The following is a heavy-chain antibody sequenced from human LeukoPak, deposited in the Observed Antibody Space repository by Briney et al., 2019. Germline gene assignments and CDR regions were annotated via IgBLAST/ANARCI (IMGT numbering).Heavy chain of an antibody. Sequence: TGGSLRLSCAASGFTFSSYGMHWVRQAPGKGLEWVAFIRYDGSNKYYADSVKGRFTISRDNSKNTLYLQMNSLRAEDTAVYYCAKDTIIWGLLWFGELFGYYMDVWGKGTTVTISS. D-gene: IGHD3-10*01. CDR3: AKDTIIWGLLWFGELFGYYMDV. CDR2: IRYDGSNK. J-gene: IGHJ6*03. V-gene: IGHV3-30*02. CDR1: GFTFSSYG.